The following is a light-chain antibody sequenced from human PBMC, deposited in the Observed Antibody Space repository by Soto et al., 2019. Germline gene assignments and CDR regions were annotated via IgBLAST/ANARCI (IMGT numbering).Light chain of an antibody. CDR1: QNINTW. CDR3: QQYNSYST. J-gene: IGKJ1*01. Sequence: DFQMTQSPSTLSASVGDRVTITCRASQNINTWLAWYQQKPGKAPNLLIYKASSLESGVPSRFSGSGSGTEFTLTISSLQPDDFATYYCQQYNSYSTFGQGTRVDIK. V-gene: IGKV1-5*03. CDR2: KAS.